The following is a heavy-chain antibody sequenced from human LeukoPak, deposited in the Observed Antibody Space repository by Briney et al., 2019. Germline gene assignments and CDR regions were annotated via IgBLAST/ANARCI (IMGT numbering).Heavy chain of an antibody. J-gene: IGHJ5*02. CDR3: ARVPYSSGWYSGWFEP. CDR2: INPSGGST. CDR1: GYTFTSYY. V-gene: IGHV1-46*01. Sequence: ASVKVSCKASGYTFTSYYMHWVRQAPGQGLEWMGIINPSGGSTSYAQKFQGRVTMTRDTSTSTVYMELSSLRSEDTAVYYCARVPYSSGWYSGWFEPWGEETLVTVFS. D-gene: IGHD6-19*01.